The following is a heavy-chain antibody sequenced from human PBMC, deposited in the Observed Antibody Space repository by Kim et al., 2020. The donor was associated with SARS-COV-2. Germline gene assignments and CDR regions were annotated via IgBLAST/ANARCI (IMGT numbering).Heavy chain of an antibody. J-gene: IGHJ4*01. Sequence: SETLSLTCTVSGGSISSSSYYWGWIRQPPGKGLEWIGSIYYSGSTYYNPSLKSRVTISVDTSKNQFSLKLSSVTAADTAVYYCARHSFLEWLLWALDYWG. V-gene: IGHV4-39*01. CDR3: ARHSFLEWLLWALDY. CDR1: GGSISSSSYY. CDR2: IYYSGST. D-gene: IGHD3-3*01.